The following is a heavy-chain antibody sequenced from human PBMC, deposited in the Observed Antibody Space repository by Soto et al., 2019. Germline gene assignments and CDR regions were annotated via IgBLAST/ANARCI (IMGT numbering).Heavy chain of an antibody. Sequence: SXTLSLTCAVYGVSLSGYYWSWVRQPPGKGLEWIGEINHSGSTNYNPSLKSRVTISVDTSKNQFSLKLSSVTAADTAVYYCARTSRFDYWGQGTLVTVSS. J-gene: IGHJ4*02. CDR1: GVSLSGYY. CDR2: INHSGST. CDR3: ARTSRFDY. V-gene: IGHV4-34*01. D-gene: IGHD6-6*01.